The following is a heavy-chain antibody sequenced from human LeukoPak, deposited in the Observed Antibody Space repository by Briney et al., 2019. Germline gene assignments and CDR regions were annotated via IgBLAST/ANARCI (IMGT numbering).Heavy chain of an antibody. CDR2: IYPGDSDT. CDR1: GYSFTSYW. Sequence: GESLKISCQGSGYSFTSYWIGWVRQMTGKGLEWMGIIYPGDSDTRYSPSFQGQVTISADKSISTAYLQWSSLKASDTAMYYCARQGTTFDYYYGMDVWGKGTTVTVSS. D-gene: IGHD1-7*01. V-gene: IGHV5-51*01. J-gene: IGHJ6*04. CDR3: ARQGTTFDYYYGMDV.